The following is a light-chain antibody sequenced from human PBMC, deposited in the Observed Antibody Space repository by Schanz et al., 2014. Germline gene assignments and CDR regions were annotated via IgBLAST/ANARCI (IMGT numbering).Light chain of an antibody. J-gene: IGLJ3*02. CDR2: EVS. CDR3: SSFGGSNNPPWV. V-gene: IGLV2-8*01. Sequence: QSALTQPPSASGSPGQSVTISCTGTSSDVGGYNFVSWYQQHPGKVPKLMIYEVSKRPSGVPDRFSGSKSGNTASLTVSGLQAEDEADYYCSSFGGSNNPPWVFGGGTKLTVL. CDR1: SSDVGGYNF.